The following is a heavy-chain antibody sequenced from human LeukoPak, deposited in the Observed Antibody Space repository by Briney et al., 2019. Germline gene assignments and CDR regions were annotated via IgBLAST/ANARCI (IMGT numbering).Heavy chain of an antibody. D-gene: IGHD1-1*01. CDR2: ISGSGGST. J-gene: IGHJ3*02. Sequence: GGSLRLSCAASGFTFSSYAMSWVRQAPGKGLDWVSAISGSGGSTYYADSVKGRFTISRDNSKNTLYLQMNSLRAEDTAVYYCANRGTQHRLSIWGQGTMVTVSS. CDR3: ANRGTQHRLSI. CDR1: GFTFSSYA. V-gene: IGHV3-23*01.